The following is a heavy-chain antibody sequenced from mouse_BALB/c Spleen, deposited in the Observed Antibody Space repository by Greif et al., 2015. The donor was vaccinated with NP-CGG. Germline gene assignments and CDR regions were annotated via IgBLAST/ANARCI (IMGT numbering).Heavy chain of an antibody. CDR3: ARDGPYYAMDY. Sequence: EVMLVESGGGLVQPGGSLRLSCATSGFTFTDYYMSWVRQPPGKALEWLGFIRNKANGYTTEYSASVKGRFTISRDNSQSILYLQMNTLRAEDSATYYCARDGPYYAMDYWGQGTSVTVSS. CDR1: GFTFTDYY. J-gene: IGHJ4*01. CDR2: IRNKANGYTT. V-gene: IGHV7-3*02.